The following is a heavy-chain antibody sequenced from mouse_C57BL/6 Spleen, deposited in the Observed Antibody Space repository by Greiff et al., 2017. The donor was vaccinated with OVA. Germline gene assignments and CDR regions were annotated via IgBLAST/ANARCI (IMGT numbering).Heavy chain of an antibody. CDR2: IYPGSGST. V-gene: IGHV1-55*01. CDR1: GYTFTSYW. D-gene: IGHD1-1*01. Sequence: VQLQQPGAELVKPGASVKMSCKASGYTFTSYWITWVKQRPGQGLEWIGDIYPGSGSTNYNEKFKSKATLTVDTSSSTAYMQFSSLTSEDSAVYYCAREEDYGSSYGYYAMDYWGQGTSVTVSS. J-gene: IGHJ4*01. CDR3: AREEDYGSSYGYYAMDY.